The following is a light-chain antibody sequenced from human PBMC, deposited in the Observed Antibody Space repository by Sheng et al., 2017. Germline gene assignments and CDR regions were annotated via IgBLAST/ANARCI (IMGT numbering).Light chain of an antibody. CDR2: GAS. Sequence: EIVMTQSPATLSVSPGERATLSCRASQSVSSNLAWYQQKSGQAPRLLIYGASTRATGIPARFSGSGSETEFTLTVSSLQSEDFAVYYCQQYNKWPLTFGGGTKVEIK. J-gene: IGKJ4*01. CDR1: QSVSSN. V-gene: IGKV3-15*01. CDR3: QQYNKWPLT.